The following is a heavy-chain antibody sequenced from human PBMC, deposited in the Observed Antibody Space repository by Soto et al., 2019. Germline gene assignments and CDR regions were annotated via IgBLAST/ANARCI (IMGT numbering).Heavy chain of an antibody. CDR1: GFTFSSYG. V-gene: IGHV3-33*08. D-gene: IGHD3-22*01. CDR3: ARSEYYYDHPVAFDI. J-gene: IGHJ3*02. Sequence: VHLLESGGDLLQPGGSLRLSCAASGFTFSSYGMHWVRQAPGKGLEWVAVIWYDGSNKYYADSVKGRFTISRDNSKNTLYLQMNSLRAEDTAVYYCARSEYYYDHPVAFDISGQGTMVTVSS. CDR2: IWYDGSNK.